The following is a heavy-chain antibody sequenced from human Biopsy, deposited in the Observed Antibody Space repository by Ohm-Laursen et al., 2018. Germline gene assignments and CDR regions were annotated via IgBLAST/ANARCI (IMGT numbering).Heavy chain of an antibody. CDR1: GYTYPDYY. V-gene: IGHV1-2*02. D-gene: IGHD3-3*01. CDR3: ATRGGDDFWSGHYSEIYYYYTLDV. CDR2: IKPNTGDT. Sequence: ASVKVSCKASGYTYPDYYVHWVRQAPGQGLEWMGWIKPNTGDTDYSERFQGRVTLAWDRSTSTGYMEVSSLRSGDTALYYCATRGGDDFWSGHYSEIYYYYTLDVWGQGTTVTVSS. J-gene: IGHJ6*02.